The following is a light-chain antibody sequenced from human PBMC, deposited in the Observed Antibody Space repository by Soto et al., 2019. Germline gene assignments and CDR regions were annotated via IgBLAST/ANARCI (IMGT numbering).Light chain of an antibody. CDR2: AAS. J-gene: IGKJ4*01. V-gene: IGKV1-9*01. CDR3: QQLNSYPFLT. CDR1: QGISSY. Sequence: DIQLTQSPSFLSASVGDRVTITCRASQGISSYLAWYQQKPGKAPKLLIYAASTLQSGVPSRFSGSGSGTEFTLTFRSLQPEDFATYYCQQLNSYPFLTFGGGTKVEIK.